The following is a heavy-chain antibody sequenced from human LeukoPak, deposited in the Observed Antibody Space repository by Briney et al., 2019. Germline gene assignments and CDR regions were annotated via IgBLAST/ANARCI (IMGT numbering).Heavy chain of an antibody. J-gene: IGHJ3*02. Sequence: RPSETPSLTCTVSGGSISSSSYYWGWIRQPPGKGLEWIGSIYYSGSTYYNPSLKSRVTISVDTSKNQFSLKLSSVTAADTAVYYCARASRSYYVWGSYPHAFDIWGQGTMVTVSS. CDR1: GGSISSSSYY. CDR2: IYYSGST. D-gene: IGHD3-16*02. CDR3: ARASRSYYVWGSYPHAFDI. V-gene: IGHV4-39*01.